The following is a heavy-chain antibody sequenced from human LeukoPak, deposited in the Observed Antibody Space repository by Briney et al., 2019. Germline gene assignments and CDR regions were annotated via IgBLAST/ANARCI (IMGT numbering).Heavy chain of an antibody. Sequence: GGSLRLSCAASGFTFSSYWMSWVRQAPGKGLEWVANIKQDGSEKYYVDSVKGRFTISRDNAKNSLYLQMNSLRAEDTAVYYCARGCTSKLCDDLLDYWGQGTLVTVSS. CDR1: GFTFSSYW. J-gene: IGHJ4*02. CDR3: ARGCTSKLCDDLLDY. V-gene: IGHV3-7*01. D-gene: IGHD2-8*01. CDR2: IKQDGSEK.